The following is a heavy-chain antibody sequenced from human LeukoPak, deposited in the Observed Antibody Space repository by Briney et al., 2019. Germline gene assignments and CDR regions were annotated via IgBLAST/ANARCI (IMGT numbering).Heavy chain of an antibody. D-gene: IGHD5-12*01. J-gene: IGHJ3*02. Sequence: ASVKVSCKASGYTFSNYGISWVRQAPGQGLEWMGWISPYNGNTNYAQKFQERVTITRDMSTSTAYMELSSLRSEDTAVYYCAAGTPNIVAHDAFDIWGQGTMVTVSS. V-gene: IGHV1-18*01. CDR1: GYTFSNYG. CDR2: ISPYNGNT. CDR3: AAGTPNIVAHDAFDI.